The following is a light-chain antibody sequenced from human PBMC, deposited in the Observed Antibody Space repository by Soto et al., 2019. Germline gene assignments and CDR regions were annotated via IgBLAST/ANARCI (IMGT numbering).Light chain of an antibody. CDR3: QQYGSLPKT. CDR2: GAS. J-gene: IGKJ1*01. CDR1: QSVSSN. V-gene: IGKV3-15*01. Sequence: EIVMTQSPATLSVSPGERATLSCRASQSVSSNLAWYQQKPGQAPRLLIYGASTRATGIPARFSGSGSGTDFTLIISRLEPEDVAVYYCQQYGSLPKTFGQGTKVDIK.